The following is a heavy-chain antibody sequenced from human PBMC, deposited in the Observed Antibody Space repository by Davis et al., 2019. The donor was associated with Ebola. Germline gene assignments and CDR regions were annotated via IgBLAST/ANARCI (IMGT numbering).Heavy chain of an antibody. CDR3: ARQGWSGYSLRHWLDP. CDR1: GGSLNYYY. J-gene: IGHJ5*02. D-gene: IGHD3-3*01. Sequence: SETLSLTCTVSGGSLNYYYWSWIRQPPGKGLEWIGYIFYSGTTNYDPSLKSRVTMSVDTSKNQFSLKVNSVTAADTAVYYCARQGWSGYSLRHWLDPWGRGTLVTVSS. CDR2: IFYSGTT. V-gene: IGHV4-59*08.